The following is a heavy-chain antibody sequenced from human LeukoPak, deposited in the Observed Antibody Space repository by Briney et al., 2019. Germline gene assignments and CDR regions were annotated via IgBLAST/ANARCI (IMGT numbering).Heavy chain of an antibody. D-gene: IGHD1-26*01. Sequence: GGSLRLSCAASGFTFSSYAMSWVRQAPGKGLEWVSAISGSGGSTYYADSVKGRFTISRDNSKNTLYLQMNSLRAEDTAVYYCAREESGSYFEYYYYGMDVWGQGTTVTVSS. CDR2: ISGSGGST. V-gene: IGHV3-23*01. CDR1: GFTFSSYA. CDR3: AREESGSYFEYYYYGMDV. J-gene: IGHJ6*02.